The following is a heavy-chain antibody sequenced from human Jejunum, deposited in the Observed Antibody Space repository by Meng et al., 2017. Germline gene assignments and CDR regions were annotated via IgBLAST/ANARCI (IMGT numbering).Heavy chain of an antibody. CDR2: VYYTGSA. J-gene: IGHJ4*02. CDR3: ARSFYADYVYHFDY. D-gene: IGHD4-17*01. Sequence: QLQLQESGPGLVKPSETLSLTCTVSGDSITSGSYYWAWIRQPPGTGLEWIGEVYYTGSANYNPSLMSRVIIGVDQSNNRFSLRLSSVTAADTAVYYCARSFYADYVYHFDYWGQGALVTVSS. V-gene: IGHV4-61*05. CDR1: GDSITSGSYY.